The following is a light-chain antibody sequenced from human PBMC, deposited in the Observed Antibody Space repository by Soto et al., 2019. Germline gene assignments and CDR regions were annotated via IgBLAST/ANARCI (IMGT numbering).Light chain of an antibody. J-gene: IGKJ3*01. CDR1: QSISSY. Sequence: DIQMTQSPSSLSASVGDRVTITCRASQSISSYLNWYQQKPGKAPKLLIYAASSSQSGVPSRFSGSGSGTDFTLTISSLQPEDFATYYCQQSYSTLPFTFGPGTKVDIK. CDR2: AAS. CDR3: QQSYSTLPFT. V-gene: IGKV1-39*01.